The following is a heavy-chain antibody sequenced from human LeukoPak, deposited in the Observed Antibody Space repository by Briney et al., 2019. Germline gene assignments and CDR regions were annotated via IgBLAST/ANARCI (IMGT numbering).Heavy chain of an antibody. D-gene: IGHD6-13*01. CDR1: GFTFDDYA. Sequence: GGSLRLSCAASGFTFDDYAMHWVRQAPGKGLEWVALICWDGGSKYYADSVKGRFTISRDNSRNSLYLQMNSLRAEDTALYYCAKEVRGIAAAGTGRVYYYGMDVWGKGTTVTVSS. CDR2: ICWDGGSK. V-gene: IGHV3-43D*04. CDR3: AKEVRGIAAAGTGRVYYYGMDV. J-gene: IGHJ6*04.